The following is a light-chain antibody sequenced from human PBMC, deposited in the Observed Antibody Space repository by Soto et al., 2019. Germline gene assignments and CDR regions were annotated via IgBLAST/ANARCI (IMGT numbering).Light chain of an antibody. J-gene: IGLJ2*01. CDR1: TSNIGSDY. CDR2: DNN. V-gene: IGLV1-51*01. CDR3: ATWDYSLSGVI. Sequence: QSVLTQPPSLSAAPGQKVSISCSGSTSNIGSDYVSWYQHLPGTAPRLLIYDNNKRPSGIPDRFSGSKSGTSATLGITGLQTGDEADYYCATWDYSLSGVIFGGGTKLTVL.